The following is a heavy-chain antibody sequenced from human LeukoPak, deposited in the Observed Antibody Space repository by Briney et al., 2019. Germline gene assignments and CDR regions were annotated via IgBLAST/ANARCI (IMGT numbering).Heavy chain of an antibody. J-gene: IGHJ4*02. D-gene: IGHD5-12*01. CDR3: ARATDSGYDQTPFDY. V-gene: IGHV1-69*13. CDR2: IIPIFGTA. CDR1: GGTFSSYA. Sequence: GASVKVSCKASGGTFSSYAISWVRQAPGQGLEWMGGIIPIFGTANYAQKFQGRVTITADESTSTAYMELSSLRSEDMAVYYCARATDSGYDQTPFDYWGQGTLVTVSS.